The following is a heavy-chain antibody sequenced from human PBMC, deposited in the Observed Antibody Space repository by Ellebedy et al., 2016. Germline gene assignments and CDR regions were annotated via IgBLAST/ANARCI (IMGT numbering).Heavy chain of an antibody. V-gene: IGHV4-4*07. Sequence: SETLSLXXTVSGGSISSYYWSWIRQPAGKGLEWIGRIYTSGSTNYNPSLKSRVTMSVDTSKNQFSLKLSSVTAADTAVYYCARSGVTLLDAFDIWGQGTMVTVSS. CDR1: GGSISSYY. CDR3: ARSGVTLLDAFDI. D-gene: IGHD2-15*01. CDR2: IYTSGST. J-gene: IGHJ3*02.